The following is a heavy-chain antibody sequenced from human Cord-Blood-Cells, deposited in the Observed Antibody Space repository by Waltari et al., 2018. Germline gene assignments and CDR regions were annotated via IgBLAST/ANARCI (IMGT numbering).Heavy chain of an antibody. Sequence: EVQLVESGGGLVQPGGSLRLSCAASGFTFSSYSMNWVRQAPGKGLEWVSYISSSSSTIYYADSGKGRFTISRDNAKNSLYLQMNSLRDEDTAVYYCARESSGIAARPLYFDYWGQGTLVTVSS. D-gene: IGHD6-6*01. V-gene: IGHV3-48*02. CDR3: ARESSGIAARPLYFDY. CDR2: ISSSSSTI. CDR1: GFTFSSYS. J-gene: IGHJ4*02.